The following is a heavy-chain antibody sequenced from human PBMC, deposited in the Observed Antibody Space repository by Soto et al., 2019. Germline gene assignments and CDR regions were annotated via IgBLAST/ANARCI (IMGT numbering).Heavy chain of an antibody. J-gene: IGHJ5*02. V-gene: IGHV4-34*01. Sequence: PSGTLSLTRAVYCGSFSGYYRGWIRPPPGEGVVWIWEINHSGSTNYNPSLKSRVTISVDTSNNQFFLKLSSVTAADTAVYYFASAGLAVAGNPEKRGKTFDPWGQGTLVTVSS. D-gene: IGHD6-19*01. CDR1: CGSFSGYY. CDR2: INHSGST. CDR3: ASAGLAVAGNPEKRGKTFDP.